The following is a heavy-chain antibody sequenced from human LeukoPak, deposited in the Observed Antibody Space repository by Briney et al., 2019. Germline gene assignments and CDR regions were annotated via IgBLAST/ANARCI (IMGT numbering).Heavy chain of an antibody. Sequence: PGGSLRLSCAASGFTFSSYAMHWVRQAPGKGLEWVSGISWNSGSIGYADSVKGRFTISRDNTKNSLHLQMNSRRAEDTALYYCAKGTDGYWDWGQGTLVTVSS. CDR2: ISWNSGSI. CDR3: AKGTDGYWD. D-gene: IGHD5-24*01. J-gene: IGHJ4*02. CDR1: GFTFSSYA. V-gene: IGHV3-9*01.